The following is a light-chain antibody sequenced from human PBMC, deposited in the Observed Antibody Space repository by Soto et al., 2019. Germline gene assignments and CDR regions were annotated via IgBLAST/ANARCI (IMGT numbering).Light chain of an antibody. CDR2: YDS. CDR1: NIGSKS. J-gene: IGLJ2*01. V-gene: IGLV3-21*04. Sequence: SYELTQPPSVSVAPGKTARITCGGNNIGSKSVHWYQQKPGQAPVLVIYYDSDRPSGIPERFSGSNSGNTATLTSSRVEAGDEADYYCQVWDSSSDHPGVFGGGTKFTVL. CDR3: QVWDSSSDHPGV.